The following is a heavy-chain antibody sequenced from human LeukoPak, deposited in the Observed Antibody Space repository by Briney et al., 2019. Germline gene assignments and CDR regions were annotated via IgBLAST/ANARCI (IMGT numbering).Heavy chain of an antibody. J-gene: IGHJ6*02. CDR1: GYTLTELS. CDR2: FDPEDGET. V-gene: IGHV1-24*01. Sequence: ASVKVSCKVSGYTLTELSMHWVRQAPGKGLEWMGGFDPEDGETIYAQKFQGRVTMTEDTSTDTAYMELSSLRSEDTAVYYCATGGYCSSTSCLYYYYYGMDVWGQGTTVTVSS. D-gene: IGHD2-2*01. CDR3: ATGGYCSSTSCLYYYYYGMDV.